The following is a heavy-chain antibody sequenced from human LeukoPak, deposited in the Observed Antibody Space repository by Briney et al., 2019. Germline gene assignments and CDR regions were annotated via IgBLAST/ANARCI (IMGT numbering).Heavy chain of an antibody. J-gene: IGHJ5*01. CDR3: ARAVAGTEGWFNS. D-gene: IGHD1-1*01. CDR2: TYYRSKWYN. Sequence: SQTLSLTCAISGDSVSSDSAAWNWIRQSPSRGLEWLGRTYYRSKWYNDYSASVKSRITINPDASKNQFSLQLNSVTPEDTAVYYCARAVAGTEGWFNSWGQGTLVTVSS. CDR1: GDSVSSDSAA. V-gene: IGHV6-1*01.